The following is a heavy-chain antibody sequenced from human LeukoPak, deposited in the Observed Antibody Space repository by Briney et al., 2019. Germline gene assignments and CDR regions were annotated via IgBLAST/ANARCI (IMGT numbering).Heavy chain of an antibody. J-gene: IGHJ4*02. Sequence: SETLSLTCTVSGGSISSTSYYWGWIRQPPEKGLEWIGNIYYGGNTYYNPSLKGRVTISVDTSKNQFSLKLSSVTAADTAVYYCASINTGYNSGYYNYWGQGTLVTVSS. CDR2: IYYGGNT. CDR3: ASINTGYNSGYYNY. D-gene: IGHD6-19*01. V-gene: IGHV4-39*01. CDR1: GGSISSTSYY.